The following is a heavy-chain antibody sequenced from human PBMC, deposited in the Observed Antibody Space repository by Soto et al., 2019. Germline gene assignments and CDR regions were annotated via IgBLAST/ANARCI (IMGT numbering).Heavy chain of an antibody. Sequence: GGSLRLSXAASGFTFSSYAMHWVRQAPGKGLEWVAVISYDGSNKYYADSVKGRFTISRDNSKNTLYLQMNSLRAEDTAVYYCARGRDRDAFDIWGQGTMVTVSS. CDR1: GFTFSSYA. V-gene: IGHV3-30-3*01. CDR2: ISYDGSNK. J-gene: IGHJ3*02. CDR3: ARGRDRDAFDI.